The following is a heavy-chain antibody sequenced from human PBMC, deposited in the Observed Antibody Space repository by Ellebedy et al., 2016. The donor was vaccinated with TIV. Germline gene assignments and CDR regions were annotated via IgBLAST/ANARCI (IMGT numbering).Heavy chain of an antibody. D-gene: IGHD4-17*01. CDR2: IYYTGST. V-gene: IGHV4-59*11. CDR1: AGSLTDHY. J-gene: IGHJ4*02. Sequence: GSLRLSXTVSAGSLTDHYCSWIRQPPGKGLEWIGYIYYTGSTNYNPSLKSRVTMSVGRTKNQFSLKLSSVTAADTAVYYCARFVDSGDKLDYWGQGTLVTVSS. CDR3: ARFVDSGDKLDY.